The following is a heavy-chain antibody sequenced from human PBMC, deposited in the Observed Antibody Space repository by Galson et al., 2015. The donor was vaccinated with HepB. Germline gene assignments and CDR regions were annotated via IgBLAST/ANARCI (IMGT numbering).Heavy chain of an antibody. Sequence: WIRQSPSRGLEWLGRTYYRSKWYNDYAASVKSRITINPDTSKNQFSLQLNSVTPEDTAVYYCARRGDGYNNAFDIWGQGTMVTVSS. CDR2: TYYRSKWYN. V-gene: IGHV6-1*01. CDR3: ARRGDGYNNAFDI. D-gene: IGHD5-24*01. J-gene: IGHJ3*02.